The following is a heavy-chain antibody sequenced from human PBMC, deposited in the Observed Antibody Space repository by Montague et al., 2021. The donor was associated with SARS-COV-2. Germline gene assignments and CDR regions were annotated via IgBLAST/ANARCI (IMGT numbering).Heavy chain of an antibody. D-gene: IGHD4-17*01. CDR2: IKQDGSEK. J-gene: IGHJ5*02. CDR3: ARDHDYGDYSVGWFDP. V-gene: IGHV3-7*01. CDR1: GFTFSTFW. Sequence: SLRLSCAGSGFTFSTFWMNWVRQAPGKGLEWVANIKQDGSEKYYVDSVKGRFTISRDNAKNSLYLQMSSLRAEDTAVYYCARDHDYGDYSVGWFDPWGQGTLVTVSS.